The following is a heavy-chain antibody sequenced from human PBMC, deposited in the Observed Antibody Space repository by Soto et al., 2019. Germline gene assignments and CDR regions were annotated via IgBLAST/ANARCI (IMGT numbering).Heavy chain of an antibody. Sequence: PSETLSLTSNVSGGSISCYFWRWIRQPPEKGQEKIGYIYYRGSTNYNPSHKSRVRITIDTSKNQFSLKLSSLNEADKVDNQYARNLRLWFGQDSDVWGQGTTVTVSS. J-gene: IGHJ6*02. D-gene: IGHD3-10*01. CDR2: IYYRGST. V-gene: IGHV4-59*01. CDR3: ARNLRLWFGQDSDV. CDR1: GGSISCYF.